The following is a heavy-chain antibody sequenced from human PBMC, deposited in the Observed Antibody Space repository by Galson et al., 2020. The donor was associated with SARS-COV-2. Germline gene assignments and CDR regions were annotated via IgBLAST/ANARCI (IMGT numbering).Heavy chain of an antibody. CDR1: GAPIASDSYA. CDR3: SRGRAVKITAFET. CDR2: IYGDGA. V-gene: IGHV4-61*09. J-gene: IGHJ4*02. D-gene: IGHD3-3*02. Sequence: SQTLSLTCTVSGAPIASDSYAWTWIRQSAGQGLAWPGHIYGDGAKTSHPSLTSRVTLSVDTSKNQFSLTLTSVTAADTAIYYCSRGRAVKITAFETWGQGILVTVSS.